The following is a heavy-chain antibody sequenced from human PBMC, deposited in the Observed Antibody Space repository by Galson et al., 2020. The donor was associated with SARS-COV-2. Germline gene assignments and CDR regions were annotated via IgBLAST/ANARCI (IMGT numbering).Heavy chain of an antibody. Sequence: GGSLRLSCAASGFTFSSYAMSWVRQAPGKGLEWVSAISGSGGSTYYAEAVQGRFTISRDNSKNTLYLQMNSLRAEDTAVFYCAKDFAWELLRGVDYWGQGTLVTVSA. CDR2: ISGSGGST. CDR1: GFTFSSYA. CDR3: AKDFAWELLRGVDY. D-gene: IGHD2-15*01. V-gene: IGHV3-23*01. J-gene: IGHJ4*02.